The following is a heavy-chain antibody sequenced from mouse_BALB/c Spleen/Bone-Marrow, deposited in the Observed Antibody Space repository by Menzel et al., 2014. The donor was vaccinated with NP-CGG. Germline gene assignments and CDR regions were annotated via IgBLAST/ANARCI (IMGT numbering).Heavy chain of an antibody. CDR2: IWAGGNT. Sequence: VQLVESGPGLVAPSQSLSITCTVSGFSLTSYGVHWVRQPPGKGLEWLGVIWAGGNTIYNSALMSRLSINKDNSKSHVFLKMNSLQTDYTAMYSCASSYYGTSQFAYWGQGTLVTVSA. D-gene: IGHD1-1*01. V-gene: IGHV2-9*02. CDR1: GFSLTSYG. CDR3: ASSYYGTSQFAY. J-gene: IGHJ3*01.